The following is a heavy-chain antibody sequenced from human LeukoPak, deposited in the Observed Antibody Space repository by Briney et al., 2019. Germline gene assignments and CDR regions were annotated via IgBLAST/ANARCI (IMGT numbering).Heavy chain of an antibody. CDR2: ISGSGGST. Sequence: PGGSLRLSCAASGFTFSSYAMSWVRQAPGKGLEWVSAISGSGGSTYYADSVKGRFTISRDNSKNTLYLQMNSLRAEDTAVYYCAKDYGDYAPYYYYMDVWGKGTTVTVSS. CDR1: GFTFSSYA. V-gene: IGHV3-23*01. CDR3: AKDYGDYAPYYYYMDV. D-gene: IGHD4-17*01. J-gene: IGHJ6*03.